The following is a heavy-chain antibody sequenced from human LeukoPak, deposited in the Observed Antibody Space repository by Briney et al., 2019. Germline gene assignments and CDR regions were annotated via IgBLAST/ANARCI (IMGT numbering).Heavy chain of an antibody. CDR2: ISYDGSNK. V-gene: IGHV3-30*03. CDR1: GFTFSRYG. CDR3: AADGGRDLFEF. Sequence: GGSLRLSCAASGFTFSRYGMHWVRQAPGKGLEWVAVISYDGSNKYYADSVKGRFTISRDNSKNTLYLQMNSLRAEDTAVYYCAADGGRDLFEFWGQGTLVTVSS. D-gene: IGHD5-24*01. J-gene: IGHJ4*02.